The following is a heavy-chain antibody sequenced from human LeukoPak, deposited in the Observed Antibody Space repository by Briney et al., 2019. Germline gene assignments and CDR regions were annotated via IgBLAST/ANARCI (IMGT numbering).Heavy chain of an antibody. D-gene: IGHD6-19*01. V-gene: IGHV4-34*01. CDR2: INHSGST. Sequence: NSSETLSLTCAVYGGSFSGDYWSWIRQPPGKGLEWIGEINHSGSTNYNPSLKSRVTISVDTSKNQFSLKLSSVTAADTAVYYCARGNRGWYPYWGQGTLVTVSS. CDR3: ARGNRGWYPY. CDR1: GGSFSGDY. J-gene: IGHJ4*02.